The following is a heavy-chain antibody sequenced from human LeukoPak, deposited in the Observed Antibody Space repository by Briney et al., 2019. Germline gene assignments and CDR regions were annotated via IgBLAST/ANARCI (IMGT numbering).Heavy chain of an antibody. Sequence: GASVKVSCKASGYTFTDYYMHWVRQAPGQGLEWMGWINPNSGGTNYAWRFQGRVTMTRDTSISTAYMELSRLTSDDTAVYYCARGPPGVLLFREWNSPLDYWGQGTLVTVSS. D-gene: IGHD3-3*01. J-gene: IGHJ4*02. V-gene: IGHV1-2*02. CDR1: GYTFTDYY. CDR2: INPNSGGT. CDR3: ARGPPGVLLFREWNSPLDY.